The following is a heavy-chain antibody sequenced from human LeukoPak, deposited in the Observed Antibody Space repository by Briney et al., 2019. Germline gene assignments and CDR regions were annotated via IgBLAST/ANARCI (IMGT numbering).Heavy chain of an antibody. CDR1: GYTFTSYY. D-gene: IGHD3-10*01. J-gene: IGHJ5*02. CDR3: ATDRPPNDGSGRGNWFDP. Sequence: ASVKVSCKASGYTFTSYYMHWVRQAPGQGLEWMGIINPSGGSTSYAQKFQGRVTMTEDTSTDTAYMELSSLRSEDTAVYYCATDRPPNDGSGRGNWFDPWGQGTLVTVSS. V-gene: IGHV1-46*01. CDR2: INPSGGST.